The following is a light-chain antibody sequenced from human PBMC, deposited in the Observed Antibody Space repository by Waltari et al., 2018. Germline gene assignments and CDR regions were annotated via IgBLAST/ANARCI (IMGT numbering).Light chain of an antibody. J-gene: IGKJ1*01. Sequence: IVMTQSPLSPPVTPGEPASISCQSSQSLLHSNGYNDVGWYLQRPGQSPQLLIYLGSNRASGVPDRFSGSGSGTDFTLKISRLEAEDVGVYFCVHSLQTPWTFGQGTRVEIK. CDR3: VHSLQTPWT. V-gene: IGKV2-28*01. CDR2: LGS. CDR1: QSLLHSNGYND.